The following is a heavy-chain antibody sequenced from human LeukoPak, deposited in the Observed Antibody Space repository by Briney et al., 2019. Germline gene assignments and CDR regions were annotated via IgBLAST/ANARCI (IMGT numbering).Heavy chain of an antibody. CDR2: ISSSSSYI. CDR1: GFTFSSYS. D-gene: IGHD3-22*01. J-gene: IGHJ4*02. Sequence: GGSLRLSCAASGFTFSSYSMNWVRQAPGKGLEWVSSISSSSSYIYYADSVKGRFTISRDNAKNSLYLQMNSLRAEDTAVYYCARVEYYYDSSGPVFYWGQGTLVTASS. V-gene: IGHV3-21*01. CDR3: ARVEYYYDSSGPVFY.